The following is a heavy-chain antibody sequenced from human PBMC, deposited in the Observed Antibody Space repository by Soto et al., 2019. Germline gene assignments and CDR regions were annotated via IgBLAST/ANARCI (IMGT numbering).Heavy chain of an antibody. CDR3: ARDRGSDALDY. Sequence: QVQLVQSGAEVKKPGASVKVSCKASGYTFTNYGISWVRQAPGQGLEWMGWISANNGNTNYEQKLQGRVTMTTDTSTSTDYMELRSLRSDDTAGYDCARDRGSDALDYWGQGTLVTVSS. D-gene: IGHD3-16*01. V-gene: IGHV1-18*01. CDR1: GYTFTNYG. CDR2: ISANNGNT. J-gene: IGHJ4*02.